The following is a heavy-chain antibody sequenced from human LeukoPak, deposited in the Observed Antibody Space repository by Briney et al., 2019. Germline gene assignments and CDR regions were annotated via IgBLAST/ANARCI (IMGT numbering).Heavy chain of an antibody. CDR2: IIPILGIA. Sequence: SVKVSCKASGGTFSSYAISWVRQAPGQGLEWMGRIIPILGIANYAQKFQGRVTITADKSTSTAYMELSSLRSEDTAVYYCARDLGGVPKFDPWGQGTLVTVSS. V-gene: IGHV1-69*04. CDR3: ARDLGGVPKFDP. D-gene: IGHD3-16*01. J-gene: IGHJ5*02. CDR1: GGTFSSYA.